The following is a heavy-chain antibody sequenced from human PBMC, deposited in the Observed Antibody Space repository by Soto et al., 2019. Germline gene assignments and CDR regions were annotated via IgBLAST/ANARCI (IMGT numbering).Heavy chain of an antibody. CDR3: ARLRIKSWFDP. CDR2: IYYSGST. D-gene: IGHD3-10*01. J-gene: IGHJ5*02. Sequence: PSETLSLTCTVSGGSISSSSYYWGWIRQPPGKGLEWIGSIYYSGSTYYNPSLKSRVTISVDTSKNQFSLKLSSVTAADTAVYYCARLRIKSWFDPWGQGTLVTVSS. V-gene: IGHV4-39*01. CDR1: GGSISSSSYY.